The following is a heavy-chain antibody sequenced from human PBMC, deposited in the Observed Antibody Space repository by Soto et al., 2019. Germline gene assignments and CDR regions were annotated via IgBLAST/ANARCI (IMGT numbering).Heavy chain of an antibody. CDR2: YSHTVNQ. Sequence: SETLSLTCSVSGVSIGSHFWSWIRQAPGEGSELVAYYSHTVNQKYNPTLISRVTISMDTSKNQISLQLSSVTAADTAVYYCARLQYTVVTALDIWGQGTMVTVSS. D-gene: IGHD2-15*01. CDR3: ARLQYTVVTALDI. CDR1: GVSIGSHF. V-gene: IGHV4-59*11. J-gene: IGHJ3*02.